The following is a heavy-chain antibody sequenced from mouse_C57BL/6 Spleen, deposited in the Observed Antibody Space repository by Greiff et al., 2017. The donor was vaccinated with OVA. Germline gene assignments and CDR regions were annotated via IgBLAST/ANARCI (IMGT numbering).Heavy chain of an antibody. CDR3: ARGGGPGPN. D-gene: IGHD3-3*01. J-gene: IGHJ2*01. CDR2: ILPGSGST. CDR1: GYPFTAYW. Sequence: VQLQQSGAELMKPGASVKLSCTATGYPFTAYWIEWVQQRPGHGLEWIGEILPGSGSTNYNEKVKGKATFTADTSSNTAYMQHSSMTTEDSANYSCARGGGPGPNWGEGTTLTVSA. V-gene: IGHV1-9*01.